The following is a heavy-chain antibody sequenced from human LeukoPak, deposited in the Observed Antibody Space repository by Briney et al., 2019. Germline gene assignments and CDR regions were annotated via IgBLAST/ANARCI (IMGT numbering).Heavy chain of an antibody. D-gene: IGHD3-10*01. CDR1: GASISSYY. J-gene: IGHJ4*02. V-gene: IGHV4-59*01. Sequence: PSETLSLTCSVSGASISSYYWSWIRQSPEKGLEWIAYIHDSGRTNYNPSLKSRVTISVDRPKNQFSLKLMSVTAADTAMYYCARTPGRGGFDYWGQGTLVTVSS. CDR3: ARTPGRGGFDY. CDR2: IHDSGRT.